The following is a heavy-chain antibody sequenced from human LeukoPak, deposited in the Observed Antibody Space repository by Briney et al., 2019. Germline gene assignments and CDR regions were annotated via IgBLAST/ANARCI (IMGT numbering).Heavy chain of an antibody. V-gene: IGHV3-48*04. J-gene: IGHJ6*02. CDR2: ISSSGSTI. D-gene: IGHD3-3*01. CDR1: GFTFSNYN. Sequence: GGSLRLSCAASGFTFSNYNMDWVRQAPGKGLEWVSYISSSGSTIYYADSVKGRFTISRDNAKNSLYLQMNSLRAEDTAVYYCAREGYDFWSGYPTYYYYYGMDVWGQGTTVTVSS. CDR3: AREGYDFWSGYPTYYYYYGMDV.